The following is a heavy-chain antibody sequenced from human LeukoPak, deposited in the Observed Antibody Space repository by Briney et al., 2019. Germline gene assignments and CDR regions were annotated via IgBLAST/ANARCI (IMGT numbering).Heavy chain of an antibody. J-gene: IGHJ6*03. Sequence: SETLSLTCTVSGYSISSGYYWGWIRQPPGKGLEWIGSIYHSGSTYYNPSLKSRVTISVEMSKNQFSLKLSSVTAADTAVYYCARRAGSGSWGYYYMDVWGKGTTVTISS. CDR2: IYHSGST. V-gene: IGHV4-38-2*02. CDR1: GYSISSGYY. D-gene: IGHD6-13*01. CDR3: ARRAGSGSWGYYYMDV.